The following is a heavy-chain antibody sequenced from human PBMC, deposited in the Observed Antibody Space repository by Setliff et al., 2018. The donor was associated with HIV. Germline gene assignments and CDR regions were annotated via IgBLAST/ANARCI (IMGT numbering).Heavy chain of an antibody. CDR3: ARGDSGTYYPYYYYYMDV. CDR1: GGSITSYY. V-gene: IGHV4-59*08. D-gene: IGHD3-10*01. J-gene: IGHJ6*03. Sequence: SSETLSLTCTVSGGSITSYYWSWVRQPPGKGLEWIGYIYYSGSTNYNPSLKSRVSISVDTSKNHFSLKLTSVTAADTAVYYCARGDSGTYYPYYYYYMDVWGKGTTVTVSS. CDR2: IYYSGST.